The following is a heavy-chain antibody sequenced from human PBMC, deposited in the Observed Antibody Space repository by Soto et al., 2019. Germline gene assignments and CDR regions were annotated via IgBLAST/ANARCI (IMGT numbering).Heavy chain of an antibody. J-gene: IGHJ6*03. CDR3: ARRARPDFYYMDV. D-gene: IGHD6-6*01. Sequence: PGGSLRLSCAASGFTLSGYARDWVRQAPGKGLEYVSGISTNGVGTYYANSVQGRFTISRDNSKNTVYLQMGSLRPEDMAVYYCARRARPDFYYMDVWGKGTTVTVS. V-gene: IGHV3-64*01. CDR1: GFTLSGYA. CDR2: ISTNGVGT.